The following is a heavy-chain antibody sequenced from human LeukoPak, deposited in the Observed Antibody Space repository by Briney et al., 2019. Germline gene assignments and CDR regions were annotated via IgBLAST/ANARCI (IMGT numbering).Heavy chain of an antibody. V-gene: IGHV4-59*01. CDR3: VRSKSGTYGWFDP. CDR2: LYFGGST. Sequence: PSETLSLTCSVSGASISTYYWSWIRQPPGKGLEWIGYLYFGGSTNYNPSLKSRVTISPDKSKNQFSLKVNSVTAADTAVYYCVRSKSGTYGWFDPWGQGTLVTVSS. D-gene: IGHD4-17*01. CDR1: GASISTYY. J-gene: IGHJ5*02.